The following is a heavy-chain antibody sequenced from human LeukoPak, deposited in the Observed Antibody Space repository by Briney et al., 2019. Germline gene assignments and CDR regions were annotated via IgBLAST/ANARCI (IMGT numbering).Heavy chain of an antibody. CDR1: GFTFSSYS. Sequence: PGGSLRLSCAASGFTFSSYSMNWVRQAPGKGLEWVSSISSSSSYIYYADSVKGRFTISRDNAKNSLYLQMNSLRAEDTAVYYCARDRGVRGVIVPNFDYWGQGTLVTVSS. V-gene: IGHV3-21*01. D-gene: IGHD3-10*01. CDR3: ARDRGVRGVIVPNFDY. CDR2: ISSSSSYI. J-gene: IGHJ4*02.